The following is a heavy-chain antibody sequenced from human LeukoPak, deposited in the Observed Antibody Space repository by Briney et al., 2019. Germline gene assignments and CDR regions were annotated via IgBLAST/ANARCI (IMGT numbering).Heavy chain of an antibody. D-gene: IGHD1-26*01. CDR1: GGSISSFY. CDR3: ARMWTGDYFDY. CDR2: IYHSGST. Sequence: SETLSLTCTVSGGSISSFYWSWIRQPPGKGLEWIGYIYHSGSTNYSPSLKSRVTISADASKNQFSLKLSSVTAADTAVYYCARMWTGDYFDYWGQGTLVAVSS. V-gene: IGHV4-59*01. J-gene: IGHJ4*02.